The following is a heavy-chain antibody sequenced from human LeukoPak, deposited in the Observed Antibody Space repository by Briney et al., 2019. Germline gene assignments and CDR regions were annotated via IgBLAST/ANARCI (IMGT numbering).Heavy chain of an antibody. V-gene: IGHV1-69*05. D-gene: IGHD3-16*01. CDR1: GGTFSNYA. Sequence: GASVKVSCKASGGTFSNYAISWVRQAPGQGLEWMGRIIPIFGTTNYAQKFQGRVTITTDESTSTAYMELSRLRSDDTAVYYCARILLRLGELAANRDYWGQGTLVTVSS. CDR2: IIPIFGTT. J-gene: IGHJ4*02. CDR3: ARILLRLGELAANRDY.